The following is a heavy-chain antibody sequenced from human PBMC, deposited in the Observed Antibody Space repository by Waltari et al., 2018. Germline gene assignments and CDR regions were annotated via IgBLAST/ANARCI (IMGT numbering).Heavy chain of an antibody. D-gene: IGHD3-10*01. V-gene: IGHV4-4*07. CDR2: IYTSGST. CDR3: ARWIVWFGEPTGGYFDL. CDR1: GGSISSYY. Sequence: QVQLQESGPGLVKPSETLSLTCTVSGGSISSYYWSWIRQPAGKGLEWIGRIYTSGSTTYNPSLNSRVTISVDKSKNQFSLKLSSVTAADTAVYYCARWIVWFGEPTGGYFDLWGRGTLVTVSS. J-gene: IGHJ2*01.